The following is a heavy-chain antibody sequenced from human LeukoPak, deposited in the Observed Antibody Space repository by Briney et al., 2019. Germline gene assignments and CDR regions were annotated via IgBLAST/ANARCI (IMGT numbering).Heavy chain of an antibody. CDR2: INPNSGGT. D-gene: IGHD6-19*01. Sequence: APVKVSCKASGYTFTGYYMHWVRQAPGQGLEWMGWINPNSGGTNYAQKFLGRVTMTRDTSISTAYMELSRLRSDDTAVYYCATHPRGSGWYYGMDVWGQGTTVTVSS. CDR1: GYTFTGYY. J-gene: IGHJ6*02. CDR3: ATHPRGSGWYYGMDV. V-gene: IGHV1-2*02.